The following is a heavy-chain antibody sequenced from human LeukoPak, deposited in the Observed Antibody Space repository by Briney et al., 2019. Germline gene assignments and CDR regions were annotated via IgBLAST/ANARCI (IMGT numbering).Heavy chain of an antibody. D-gene: IGHD6-19*01. Sequence: SVKVSCKVSGYTLTELSMHWVRQAPGQGLEWMGGIIPIFGTANYAQKFQGRVTITADESTSTAYMELSSLRSEDTAVYYCARDRDYSSGWYFYWGQGTLVTVSS. CDR3: ARDRDYSSGWYFY. V-gene: IGHV1-69*13. J-gene: IGHJ4*02. CDR1: GYTLTELS. CDR2: IIPIFGTA.